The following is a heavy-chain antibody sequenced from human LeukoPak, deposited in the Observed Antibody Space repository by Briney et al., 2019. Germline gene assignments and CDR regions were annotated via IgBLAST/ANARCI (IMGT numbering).Heavy chain of an antibody. CDR2: IKQDGSEK. CDR3: AKGGSGWYPGFDY. J-gene: IGHJ4*02. D-gene: IGHD6-19*01. CDR1: GFTFSTYW. Sequence: GGSLRLSCAASGFTFSTYWMSWVRQAPGKGLEWVANIKQDGSEKYYVDSVKGRFTISRDNAKNSLFLQVNSLRAEDTAVYYCAKGGSGWYPGFDYWGQGILVTVSS. V-gene: IGHV3-7*01.